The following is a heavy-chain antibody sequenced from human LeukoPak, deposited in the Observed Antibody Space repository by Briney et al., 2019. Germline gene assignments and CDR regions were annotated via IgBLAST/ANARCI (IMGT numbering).Heavy chain of an antibody. V-gene: IGHV1-46*03. Sequence: ASVKVSCKASGSTFANYYMHWVRQAPGQGLHWMGVITPSGGTTSFAQNFQGRVTMTRDTSTSTGYMELSSLRSEDTAVYYCASGSGTYSPDYWGQGTLVTVSS. CDR2: ITPSGGTT. D-gene: IGHD1-26*01. CDR3: ASGSGTYSPDY. CDR1: GSTFANYY. J-gene: IGHJ4*02.